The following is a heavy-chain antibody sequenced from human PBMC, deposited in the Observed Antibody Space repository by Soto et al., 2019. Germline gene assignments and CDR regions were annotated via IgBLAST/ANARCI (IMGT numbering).Heavy chain of an antibody. CDR1: AYTFSTSG. Sequence: SGKVSCKASAYTFSTSGMSWLRPAPGQGLEWMGWISTYNGDTNDAPKFQDRVTMTSDTSTSTVYMELRSLRSDDMAVYYCASAGAAPYHYYGMDVWGQGTRVTVSS. J-gene: IGHJ6*02. D-gene: IGHD2-15*01. V-gene: IGHV1-18*03. CDR3: ASAGAAPYHYYGMDV. CDR2: ISTYNGDT.